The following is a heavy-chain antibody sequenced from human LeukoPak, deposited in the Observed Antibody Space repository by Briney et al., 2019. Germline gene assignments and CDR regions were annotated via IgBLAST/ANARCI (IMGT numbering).Heavy chain of an antibody. D-gene: IGHD4-17*01. CDR1: GGSISSYY. CDR3: AREGVGVTVANRYYYYYYMDV. V-gene: IGHV4-4*07. J-gene: IGHJ6*03. Sequence: PSETLSLTCTVSGGSISSYYWSWIRQPAGKGLEWIGRIYSSGSTNYNPSLNSRVTMSVDTSKNQFSLKLTSVTAADTALYYCAREGVGVTVANRYYYYYYMDVWGKGTTVTISS. CDR2: IYSSGST.